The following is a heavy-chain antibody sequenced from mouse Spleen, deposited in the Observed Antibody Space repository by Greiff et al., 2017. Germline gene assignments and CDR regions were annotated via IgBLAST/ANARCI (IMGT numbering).Heavy chain of an antibody. Sequence: VQLKQSGAELVRPGASVKLSCTASGFNIKDDYMHWVKQRPEQGLEWIGWIDPENGDTEYASKFQGKATITADTSSNTAYLQLSSLTSEDTAVYYCARCYGYPYYFDYWGQGTTLTVSS. J-gene: IGHJ2*01. D-gene: IGHD1-2*01. CDR2: IDPENGDT. CDR1: GFNIKDDY. V-gene: IGHV14-4*01. CDR3: ARCYGYPYYFDY.